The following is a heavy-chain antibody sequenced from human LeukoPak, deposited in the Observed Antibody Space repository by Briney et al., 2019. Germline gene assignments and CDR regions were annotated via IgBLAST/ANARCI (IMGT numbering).Heavy chain of an antibody. CDR2: ISYDGSNK. CDR1: GFTFSSYG. J-gene: IGHJ6*03. Sequence: GGSLRLSCAASGFTFSSYGMHWVRQAPGKGLEWVAVISYDGSNKYYADSVKGRFTISRDNSKNTLYLQMNSLRAEDTAVYYCAKLVAATCYYCYYMDVWGKGTTVTVSS. D-gene: IGHD2-15*01. V-gene: IGHV3-30*18. CDR3: AKLVAATCYYCYYMDV.